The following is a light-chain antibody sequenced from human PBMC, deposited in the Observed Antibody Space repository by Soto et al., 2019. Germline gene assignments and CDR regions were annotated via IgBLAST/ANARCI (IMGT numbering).Light chain of an antibody. Sequence: QAVLTQPPSVSAAPGQKVTISCSGSSSNIGNNYVSWYQPLPGTAPKLLIYENNKRPSGIPDRFSGSKSGTSATLGITGLQTGDEADYYCGTLDSSLSAGVFGGGTQLNVL. CDR2: ENN. J-gene: IGLJ3*02. CDR1: SSNIGNNY. CDR3: GTLDSSLSAGV. V-gene: IGLV1-51*02.